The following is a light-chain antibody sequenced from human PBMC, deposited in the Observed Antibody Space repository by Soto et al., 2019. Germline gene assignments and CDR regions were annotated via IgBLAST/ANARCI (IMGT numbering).Light chain of an antibody. J-gene: IGKJ4*01. Sequence: IVLTQSPGTLSLSPGERATLSCRASQSISSSYLVWYQQKPGQAPRLLIYRSSSMAAGIPDRFSGSGSGADFTLTISRLEPEDFAVYYCQQYGSALLTFGGGTKVELK. CDR2: RSS. CDR3: QQYGSALLT. V-gene: IGKV3-20*01. CDR1: QSISSSY.